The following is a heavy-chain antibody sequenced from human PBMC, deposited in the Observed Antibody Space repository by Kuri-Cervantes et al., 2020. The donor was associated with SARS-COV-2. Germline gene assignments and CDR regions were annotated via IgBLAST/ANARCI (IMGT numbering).Heavy chain of an antibody. D-gene: IGHD6-6*01. CDR3: ARAHIAARPEVAFDI. Sequence: GGSLIHWCAASGFTVSSNDMSVVRQAPGKGLKWVSVIYSGGSTDYADSVKGRFTISRDNSKNTLYLQMNSLRAEDTAVYYCARAHIAARPEVAFDIWGQGTRVTCSS. V-gene: IGHV3-53*01. CDR2: IYSGGST. J-gene: IGHJ3*02. CDR1: GFTVSSND.